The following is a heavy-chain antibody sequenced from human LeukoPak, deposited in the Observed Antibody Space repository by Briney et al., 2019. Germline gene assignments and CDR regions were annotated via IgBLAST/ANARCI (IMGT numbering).Heavy chain of an antibody. CDR1: GYTFTGYD. J-gene: IGHJ5*02. Sequence: GASVKVSCKASGYTFTGYDIHWGRQAPGQGLELMGWINPNSGVTNYAQKFQGRVTMTRDTSISTAYMELSRLRSDDTAVYYCARRAVGATLWFDPWGQGTLVTVSS. CDR3: ARRAVGATLWFDP. V-gene: IGHV1-2*02. D-gene: IGHD1-26*01. CDR2: INPNSGVT.